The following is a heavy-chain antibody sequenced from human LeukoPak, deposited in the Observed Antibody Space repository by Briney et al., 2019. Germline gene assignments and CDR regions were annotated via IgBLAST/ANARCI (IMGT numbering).Heavy chain of an antibody. V-gene: IGHV4-34*01. CDR1: GGSFSGYY. D-gene: IGHD2-15*01. CDR3: ARPRYCSGGSCYLYYYYYMDV. CDR2: INHSGST. J-gene: IGHJ6*03. Sequence: SETLSLXCAVYGGSFSGYYWSWIRQPPGKGLEWIGEINHSGSTNYNPSLKSRVTISVDTSKNQFSLKLSSVTAADTAVYYCARPRYCSGGSCYLYYYYYMDVWGKGTTVTVSS.